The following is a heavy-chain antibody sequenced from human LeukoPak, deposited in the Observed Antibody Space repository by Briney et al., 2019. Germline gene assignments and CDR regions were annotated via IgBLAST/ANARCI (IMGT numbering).Heavy chain of an antibody. CDR2: INSDGSST. CDR3: AREAYYDFWSGYGYYYGMDV. D-gene: IGHD3-3*01. J-gene: IGHJ6*04. CDR1: GFTFSSYW. Sequence: GGSLRLSCAASGFTFSSYWMHWVRQAPGKGLVWVSRINSDGSSTSYADSVKGRFTISRDNAKNTLYLQMNSLRAEDTAVYYCAREAYYDFWSGYGYYYGMDVWGKGTTVTVSS. V-gene: IGHV3-74*01.